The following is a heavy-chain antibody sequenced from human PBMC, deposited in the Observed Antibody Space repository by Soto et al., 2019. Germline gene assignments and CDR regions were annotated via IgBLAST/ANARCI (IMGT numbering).Heavy chain of an antibody. CDR3: ARQRGWYRHAFDI. V-gene: IGHV5-51*01. Sequence: GGSQLKVSCKASGYTFTSYCIHWVRQAPGKGLEWMGIIYPGDSDTRYSPSFQGQVTISADKSISTAYLQWSSLKASDTAMYYCARQRGWYRHAFDIWGQGTMVTVSS. CDR1: GYTFTSYC. J-gene: IGHJ3*02. D-gene: IGHD6-19*01. CDR2: IYPGDSDT.